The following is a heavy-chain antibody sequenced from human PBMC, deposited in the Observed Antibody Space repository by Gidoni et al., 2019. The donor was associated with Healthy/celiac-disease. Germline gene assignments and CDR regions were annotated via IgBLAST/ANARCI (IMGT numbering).Heavy chain of an antibody. J-gene: IGHJ5*02. V-gene: IGHV3-9*01. Sequence: EVQLVESGGGLVQPGRSLRLSCAASGITFDAYAMHWVRQAPGKGLGWVSGISWNSGSIGYADSVKGRFTISRDNAKNSLYLQMNSLRAEDTALYYCAKALDTAMVTSWFDPWGQGTLVTVSS. D-gene: IGHD5-18*01. CDR1: GITFDAYA. CDR3: AKALDTAMVTSWFDP. CDR2: ISWNSGSI.